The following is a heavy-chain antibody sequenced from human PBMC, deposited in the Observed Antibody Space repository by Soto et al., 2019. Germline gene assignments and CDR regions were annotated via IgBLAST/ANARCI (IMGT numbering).Heavy chain of an antibody. Sequence: GGSLRLSCAASGFTFSSYAMSWVRQAPGKGLEWVSAISGSGGSTYYADSVKGRFTISRDNSKNTLYLQMNSLRAEDTAVYYCAKDLVYSVSSSSFDYWGQGTLVTVSS. D-gene: IGHD6-6*01. J-gene: IGHJ4*02. CDR1: GFTFSSYA. V-gene: IGHV3-23*01. CDR2: ISGSGGST. CDR3: AKDLVYSVSSSSFDY.